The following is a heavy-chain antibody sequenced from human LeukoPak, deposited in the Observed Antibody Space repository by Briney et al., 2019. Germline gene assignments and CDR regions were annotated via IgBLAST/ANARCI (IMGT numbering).Heavy chain of an antibody. D-gene: IGHD6-13*01. J-gene: IGHJ5*02. CDR2: INPNSGGT. Sequence: ASVKVSCKASGYTFTGYYMHWVRQAPGQGLEWMGWINPNSGGTNYAQKFQGRVTMTRDTSISTAYMELSRLRSDDTAVYYCARDVGITVADSFDPWGQGTLVTVSS. CDR3: ARDVGITVADSFDP. CDR1: GYTFTGYY. V-gene: IGHV1-2*02.